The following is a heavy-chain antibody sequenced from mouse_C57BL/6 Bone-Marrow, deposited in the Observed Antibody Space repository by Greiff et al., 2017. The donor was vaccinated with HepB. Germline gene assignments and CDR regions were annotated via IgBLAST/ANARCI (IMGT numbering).Heavy chain of an antibody. J-gene: IGHJ1*03. CDR2: IHPSDSDT. D-gene: IGHD4-1*02. CDR3: AIGPNWDWRYFDV. Sequence: QVQLQQPGAELVKPGASVKVSCKASGYTFTSYWMHWVKQRPGQGLEWIGRIHPSDSDTNYNQKFKGKATLTVDKSSSTAYIQLSILTSEDAAVYYCAIGPNWDWRYFDVWGTGTTVTVSS. CDR1: GYTFTSYW. V-gene: IGHV1-74*01.